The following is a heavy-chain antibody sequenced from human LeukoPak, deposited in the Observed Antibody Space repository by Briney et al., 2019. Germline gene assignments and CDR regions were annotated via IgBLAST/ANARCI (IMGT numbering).Heavy chain of an antibody. V-gene: IGHV3-30*02. Sequence: PGGSLRLSCAASGFTFSSYGMHWVRQAPGKGLEWVAFIRYDGSNKYYADSVKGRFTISRDNSKNTLYLQMISLRADDTAVYYCAKAVELRAAEGSYFYMDVWGKGTTVTVSS. J-gene: IGHJ6*03. CDR2: IRYDGSNK. D-gene: IGHD2-15*01. CDR3: AKAVELRAAEGSYFYMDV. CDR1: GFTFSSYG.